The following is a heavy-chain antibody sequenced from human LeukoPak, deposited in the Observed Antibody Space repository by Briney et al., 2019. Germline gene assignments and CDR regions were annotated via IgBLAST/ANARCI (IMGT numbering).Heavy chain of an antibody. CDR1: GFTFSSYA. CDR2: ISGGST. CDR3: AKWSVVVPAAHLYYFDY. J-gene: IGHJ4*02. Sequence: GGSLRLSCAASGFTFSSYAMSWVRQAPGKGLEWVSAISGGSTYYADSVKGRFTISRDNSKNTLYLQMNSLRAEDTAVYYCAKWSVVVPAAHLYYFDYWGQGTLVTVSS. D-gene: IGHD2-2*01. V-gene: IGHV3-23*01.